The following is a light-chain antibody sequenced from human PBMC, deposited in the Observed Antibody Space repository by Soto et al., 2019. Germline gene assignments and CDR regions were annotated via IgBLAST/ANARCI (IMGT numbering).Light chain of an antibody. Sequence: ENVLTQSPGTLSLSPGERATLSCRASQSVSGTYLAWYQQRPGQAPKVLIYGASSRAAGIPDRFSGSGSGTDFTLTISRLEPEDFAVYYCQQYGASPFNFGPGTKVDIK. CDR1: QSVSGTY. CDR3: QQYGASPFN. J-gene: IGKJ3*01. CDR2: GAS. V-gene: IGKV3-20*01.